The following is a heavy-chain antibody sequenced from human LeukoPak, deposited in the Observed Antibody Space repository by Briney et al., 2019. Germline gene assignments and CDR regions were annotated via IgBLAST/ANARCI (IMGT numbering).Heavy chain of an antibody. Sequence: SVKVSCKASGGTFSSYAISWVRQAPGQGLEWMGRIIAIFGTANYAQKFQGRVTITPDESTSTAYMELSSLRSEDTAVYYCARAYYYDSSGWSFDYWGQGTLVTVSS. CDR1: GGTFSSYA. V-gene: IGHV1-69*13. J-gene: IGHJ4*02. CDR3: ARAYYYDSSGWSFDY. D-gene: IGHD3-22*01. CDR2: IIAIFGTA.